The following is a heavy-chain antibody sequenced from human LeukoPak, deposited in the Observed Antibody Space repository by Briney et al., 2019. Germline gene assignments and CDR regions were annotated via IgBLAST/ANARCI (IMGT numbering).Heavy chain of an antibody. J-gene: IGHJ4*02. V-gene: IGHV3-30*02. D-gene: IGHD3-10*01. CDR2: IRYDGSNK. CDR1: GFTFSSYG. CDR3: AKADLWFGRNPGYFDY. Sequence: TGGSLRLSCAASGFTFSSYGMHWVRQAPGKGLEWVAFIRYDGSNKYYADSVKGRFTISRDNSKSTLYLQMDSLRAEDTAVYYCAKADLWFGRNPGYFDYWGQGTLVTVSS.